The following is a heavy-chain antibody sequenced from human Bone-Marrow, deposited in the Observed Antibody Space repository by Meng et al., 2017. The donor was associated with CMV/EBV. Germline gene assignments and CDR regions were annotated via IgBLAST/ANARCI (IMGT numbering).Heavy chain of an antibody. Sequence: GESLKISCAASGFTVSSNYMNWVRQAPGKGLEWVSVIYSGGSTYYADSVKGRFTISRDNSKNTLYLQMNSLRAEDTAVYYCAREYSSSLGGAFDIWGQGTMVTVSS. CDR1: GFTVSSNY. CDR3: AREYSSSLGGAFDI. D-gene: IGHD6-6*01. CDR2: IYSGGST. V-gene: IGHV3-53*01. J-gene: IGHJ3*02.